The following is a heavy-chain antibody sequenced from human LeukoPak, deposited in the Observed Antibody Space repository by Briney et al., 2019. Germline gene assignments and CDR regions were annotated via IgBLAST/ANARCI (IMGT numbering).Heavy chain of an antibody. CDR2: ISYDGNNK. V-gene: IGHV3-30*18. Sequence: GGSLRLSCAASGFTFSSYGMHWVRQAPGKGLEWVAVISYDGNNKYYADSVEGRFTIPRDNSKNTLYLQMNSLRAEDTAVYYCAKSGGWFGDLLSYFDYWGQGTLVTVSS. J-gene: IGHJ4*02. D-gene: IGHD3-10*01. CDR1: GFTFSSYG. CDR3: AKSGGWFGDLLSYFDY.